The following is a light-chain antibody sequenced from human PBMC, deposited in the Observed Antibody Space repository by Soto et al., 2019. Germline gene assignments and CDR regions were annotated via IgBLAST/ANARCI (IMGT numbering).Light chain of an antibody. V-gene: IGKV1-5*03. CDR1: QTISSW. J-gene: IGKJ1*01. CDR2: KAS. Sequence: QMPQSPSTLSVSVGDRVTITFRASQTISSWLAWYQQKPGKAPKLLIYKASTLKSGVPSRFSGSGSGTEFTLTISSLQPDDFATYYCQHYNSYSEAFGQGTKVDIK. CDR3: QHYNSYSEA.